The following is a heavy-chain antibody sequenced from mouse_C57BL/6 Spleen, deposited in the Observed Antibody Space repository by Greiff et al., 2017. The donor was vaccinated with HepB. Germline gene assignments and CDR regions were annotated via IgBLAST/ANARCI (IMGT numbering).Heavy chain of an antibody. D-gene: IGHD1-1*01. CDR3: ARGSITTVVAKGAMDD. V-gene: IGHV1-7*01. CDR1: GYTFTSYW. Sequence: QVQLQQSGAELAKPGASVKLSCKASGYTFTSYWMHWVKQRPGQGLEWIGYINPSSGYTKYNQKFKDKATLTADKSSSTAYMQLSSLTYEDSAVYYCARGSITTVVAKGAMDDWGQGTSVTVSS. CDR2: INPSSGYT. J-gene: IGHJ4*01.